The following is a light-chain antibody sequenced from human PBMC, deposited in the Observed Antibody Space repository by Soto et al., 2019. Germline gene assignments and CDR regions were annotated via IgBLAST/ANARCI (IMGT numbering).Light chain of an antibody. CDR2: DAS. V-gene: IGKV1-33*01. J-gene: IGKJ3*01. Sequence: DIQMTQSPSSLSASVGDRVTITCQASHDITSYLNWYQHKPGKAPKLLIYDASILEAGVPSRFSGGGSGTHFTFTISRLQAEDVATYCCQKCDYLPIFGPGTTVDFK. CDR3: QKCDYLPI. CDR1: HDITSY.